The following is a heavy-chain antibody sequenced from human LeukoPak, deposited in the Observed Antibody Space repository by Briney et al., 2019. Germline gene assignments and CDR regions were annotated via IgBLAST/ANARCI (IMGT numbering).Heavy chain of an antibody. D-gene: IGHD6-19*01. Sequence: GGSLRLSCADSGFIFIKDVMGWGRQAPGMGVGWVAGVCPSGGCPFYAGSVRGRFALYKDNSKKTLYLQIDRLRDRDTPLYFCAKYTSVPGTQLLGDHSGQGSQVIVPS. CDR3: AKYTSVPGTQLLGDH. CDR2: VCPSGGCP. CDR1: GFIFIKDV. V-gene: IGHV3-23*01. J-gene: IGHJ4*02.